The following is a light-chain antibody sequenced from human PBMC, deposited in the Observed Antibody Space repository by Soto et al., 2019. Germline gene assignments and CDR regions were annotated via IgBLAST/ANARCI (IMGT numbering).Light chain of an antibody. CDR1: SSNIGAGYD. CDR2: GNS. V-gene: IGLV1-40*01. J-gene: IGLJ1*01. CDR3: QYYDSSLSGYV. Sequence: QSVLTQPPSVSGAPVQRVTISCTGSSSNIGAGYDVHWYQQLPGTAPKLLIYGNSNRPSGVPDRFSGSKSGTSASLAITGLQAEDEADYYCQYYDSSLSGYVFGAGTKLTVL.